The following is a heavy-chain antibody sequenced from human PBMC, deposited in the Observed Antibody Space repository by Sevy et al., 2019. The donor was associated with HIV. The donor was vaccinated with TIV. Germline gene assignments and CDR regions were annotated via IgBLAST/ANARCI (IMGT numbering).Heavy chain of an antibody. J-gene: IGHJ6*02. CDR2: ISYDGSDK. CDR1: GFAFSNYYA. D-gene: IGHD4-17*01. V-gene: IGHV3-30-3*01. Sequence: GGSLRLSCAASGFAFSNYYAMHWVRQAPGKGLEWVALISYDGSDKYYADSVKGRFTISRDNFKNTLYLQMNSLTTADTALYYCARPRANYVDHYFFYAMDVWGQGTTVTVSS. CDR3: ARPRANYVDHYFFYAMDV.